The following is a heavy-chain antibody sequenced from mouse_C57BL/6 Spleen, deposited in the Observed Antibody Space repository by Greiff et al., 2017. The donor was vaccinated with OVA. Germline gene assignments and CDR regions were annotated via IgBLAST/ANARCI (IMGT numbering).Heavy chain of an antibody. Sequence: VQLKESGAELVRPGASVKLSCTASGFNIKDDYMHWVKQRPEQGLEWIGWIDPENGDTEYASKFQGKATITADTSSNTAYLQLSSLTSEDTAVYYCTTYGSKVAYWGQGTLVTVSA. CDR1: GFNIKDDY. V-gene: IGHV14-4*01. J-gene: IGHJ3*01. CDR3: TTYGSKVAY. D-gene: IGHD1-1*01. CDR2: IDPENGDT.